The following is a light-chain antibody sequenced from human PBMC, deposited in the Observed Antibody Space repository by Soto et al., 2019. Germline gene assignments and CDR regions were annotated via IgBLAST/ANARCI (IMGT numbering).Light chain of an antibody. J-gene: IGKJ5*01. CDR1: QSVTTR. CDR3: QKYGGSPIT. V-gene: IGKV3-20*01. Sequence: LVLTQSPGTLSLSPVAIVTLSCRASQSVTTRLAWYQHKPGQAPTLLMSGASNRASGVPVRFSGSGSGTDFTLTITRLEPEDFALYYCQKYGGSPITCGIGQRRAIK. CDR2: GAS.